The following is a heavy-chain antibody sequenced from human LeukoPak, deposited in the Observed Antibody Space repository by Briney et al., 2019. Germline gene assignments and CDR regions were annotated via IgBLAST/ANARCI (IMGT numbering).Heavy chain of an antibody. V-gene: IGHV4-38-2*02. Sequence: SETLSLTCTVSGYSISSGYYWGWIRQPPGKGLEWIGSIYHSGSIYYNPSLKSRVTISVDTSKNQFSLKLSSVTAADTAVYYCASLPVDTAMAYYFDYWGQGTLVTVSS. CDR1: GYSISSGYY. CDR2: IYHSGSI. D-gene: IGHD5-18*01. J-gene: IGHJ4*02. CDR3: ASLPVDTAMAYYFDY.